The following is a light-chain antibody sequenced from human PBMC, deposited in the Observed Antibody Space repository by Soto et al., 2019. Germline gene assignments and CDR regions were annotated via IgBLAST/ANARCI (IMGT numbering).Light chain of an antibody. J-gene: IGKJ1*01. CDR2: GVS. Sequence: EIVLTQSPVALSXSXXXXXXXSCXASQSVXSTLLTWYQQKPGQAPRLLIYGVSSRATGIPDRFSGSGSGTDFTLTISRLEPEDFAVYFCQHYGDSSWTFGQGTRVEIK. V-gene: IGKV3-20*01. CDR3: QHYGDSSWT. CDR1: QSVXSTL.